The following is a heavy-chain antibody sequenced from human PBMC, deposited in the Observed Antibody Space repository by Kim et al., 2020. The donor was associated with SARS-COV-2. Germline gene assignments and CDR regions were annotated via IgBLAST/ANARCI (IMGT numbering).Heavy chain of an antibody. D-gene: IGHD5-12*01. CDR2: IYYSGST. Sequence: SETLSLTCTVSGGSISSSSYYWGWIRQPPGKGLEWIGSIYYSGSTYYNPSLKSRVTISVDTSKNQFSLKLSSVTAADTAVYYCARCGYSGYAWYYYYGMDVWGQGTTVTVSS. J-gene: IGHJ6*02. V-gene: IGHV4-39*01. CDR1: GGSISSSSYY. CDR3: ARCGYSGYAWYYYYGMDV.